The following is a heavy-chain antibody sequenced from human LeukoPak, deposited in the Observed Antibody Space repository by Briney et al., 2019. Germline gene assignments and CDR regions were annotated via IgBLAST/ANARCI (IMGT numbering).Heavy chain of an antibody. CDR3: ARITMVRGRAP. Sequence: GGSLRLSCAASGFPLSTYWMHWVRQAPGQGLVWVSRISGDGNNTNYADSVKGRFTISRDDAKNTLYLQMNSLRAEDTAMYYCARITMVRGRAPWGQGTLVTVSS. J-gene: IGHJ5*02. CDR2: ISGDGNNT. D-gene: IGHD3-10*01. CDR1: GFPLSTYW. V-gene: IGHV3-74*01.